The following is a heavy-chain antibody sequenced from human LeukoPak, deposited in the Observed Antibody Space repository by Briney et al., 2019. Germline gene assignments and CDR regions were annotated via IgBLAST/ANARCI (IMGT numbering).Heavy chain of an antibody. V-gene: IGHV3-21*01. CDR2: IISSNSYI. D-gene: IGHD3-3*01. CDR3: ARDGHGDFWRARRTYYMDV. J-gene: IGHJ6*03. Sequence: GGSLRLSCAASGFTFSSYIINWVRQAPGKGLEWVSSIISSNSYIYYADSVKGRFTISRDNAKNSLYLQMNSLRAEDTAVYYCARDGHGDFWRARRTYYMDVWGKGTTVTVSS. CDR1: GFTFSSYI.